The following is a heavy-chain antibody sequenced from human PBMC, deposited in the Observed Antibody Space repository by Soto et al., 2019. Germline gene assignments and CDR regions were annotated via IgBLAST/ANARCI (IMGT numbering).Heavy chain of an antibody. CDR3: ASQKLDVPAYIDY. CDR1: GGSINNNYYY. D-gene: IGHD1-1*01. J-gene: IGHJ4*02. V-gene: IGHV4-39*01. CDR2: VSFTGTT. Sequence: PSETLSLTCSVSGGSINNNYYYWGWVRQPPGKGLEWIGSVSFTGTTYYSPSLKSRVTTSIDTSRNQFSLKLTSVTAADTAVYYFASQKLDVPAYIDYSGQATLVTVSS.